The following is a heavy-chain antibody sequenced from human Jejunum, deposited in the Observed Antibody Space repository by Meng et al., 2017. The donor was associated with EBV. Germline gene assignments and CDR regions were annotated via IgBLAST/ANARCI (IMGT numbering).Heavy chain of an antibody. CDR3: TTSHSMSGGVFDH. D-gene: IGHD3-3*02. CDR1: GFTFSNAW. CDR2: IKSKKDGVTA. J-gene: IGHJ4*02. Sequence: EVQLVESGGGLVKPGXXXXLSCAASGFTFSNAWMTWVRQAPGKGLEWVGRIKSKKDGVTADYAAPVKGRFTISRDDSKDTLYLQMNSLKTEDTAVYYCTTSHSMSGGVFDHWGQGTLVTVSS. V-gene: IGHV3-15*01.